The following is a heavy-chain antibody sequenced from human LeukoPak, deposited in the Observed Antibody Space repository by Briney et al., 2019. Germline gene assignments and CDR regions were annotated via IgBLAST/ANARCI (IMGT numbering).Heavy chain of an antibody. CDR1: GFTFSHYP. D-gene: IGHD4-17*01. V-gene: IGHV3-48*01. CDR3: ARVQGDFGDYVIDY. CDR2: ITGYSSTI. Sequence: GGSLRLSCTASGFTFSHYPFHWVRQAPGKGLVWISYITGYSSTIYYADSLKGRFTVSRDNAKSSLYLQMNSLRADDTAVYYCARVQGDFGDYVIDYWGQGTLVTVSS. J-gene: IGHJ4*02.